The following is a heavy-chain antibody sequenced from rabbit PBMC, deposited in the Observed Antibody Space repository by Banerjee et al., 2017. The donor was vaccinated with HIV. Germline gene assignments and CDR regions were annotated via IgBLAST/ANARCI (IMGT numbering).Heavy chain of an antibody. Sequence: QSLEESGGDLVKPEGSLTLTCTASGFSFSSMYYACWVRQAPGKGLEWIACIYPGGGNTYYASWAKGRFTISRTSSTTVTLQMTSLTAADTATYFCARERFSGYGYDDLWGPGTLVTVS. J-gene: IGHJ4*01. D-gene: IGHD6-1*01. CDR2: IYPGGGNT. V-gene: IGHV1S40*01. CDR3: ARERFSGYGYDDL. CDR1: GFSFSSMYY.